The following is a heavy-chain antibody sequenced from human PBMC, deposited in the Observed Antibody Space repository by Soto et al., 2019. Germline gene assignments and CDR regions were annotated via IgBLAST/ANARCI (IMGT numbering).Heavy chain of an antibody. D-gene: IGHD3-10*02. CDR1: GGSISNYY. J-gene: IGHJ6*02. CDR2: IYYSGST. Sequence: SETLSLTCTVSGGSISNYYWTWIRLPPGKGLEWIGHIYYSGSTKYNPSLKSRGTISVDTSKNQFSLKLSLRSDDTAVYYCARARDPMLYYYYGMDVWGQGTTVTVS. CDR3: ARARDPMLYYYYGMDV. V-gene: IGHV4-59*01.